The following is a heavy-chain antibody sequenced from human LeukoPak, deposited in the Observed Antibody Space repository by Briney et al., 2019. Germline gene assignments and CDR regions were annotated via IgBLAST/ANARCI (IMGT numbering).Heavy chain of an antibody. J-gene: IGHJ4*02. Sequence: SVKVSCKASGGTFSSYAISWVRQAPGQGLEWMGGIIPIFGTANYAQKFQGRVTITADESTSTAYMELSSLRSEDTAVYYCARSSGYYGYFDYWGQGTLVTVSS. V-gene: IGHV1-69*13. CDR3: ARSSGYYGYFDY. D-gene: IGHD3-22*01. CDR1: GGTFSSYA. CDR2: IIPIFGTA.